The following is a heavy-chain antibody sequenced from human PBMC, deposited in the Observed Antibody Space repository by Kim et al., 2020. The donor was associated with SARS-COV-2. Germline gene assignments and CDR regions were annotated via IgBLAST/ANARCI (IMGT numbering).Heavy chain of an antibody. D-gene: IGHD6-6*01. Sequence: YADSVKGRFTISRDNAKNTLYLQMNSLRAEDTAVYYCARRIAARPDWFDPWGQGTLVTVSS. J-gene: IGHJ5*02. V-gene: IGHV3-74*01. CDR3: ARRIAARPDWFDP.